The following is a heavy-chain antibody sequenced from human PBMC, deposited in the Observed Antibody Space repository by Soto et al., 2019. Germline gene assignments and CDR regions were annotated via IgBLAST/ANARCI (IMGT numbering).Heavy chain of an antibody. V-gene: IGHV1-8*01. D-gene: IGHD3-10*01. CDR1: GYTFTKYD. CDR2: VNPISGNT. Sequence: QEQLEQSGAEVKKPGASVKVSFKASGYTFTKYDFNWVRQATGQGLEWMGWVNPISGNTETAQNFQGRVSLTMNTSTSTAFMELSSLRSGDTAVYYCATSRINMIRGVFYYGLDVWGHGTTLTVSS. J-gene: IGHJ6*02. CDR3: ATSRINMIRGVFYYGLDV.